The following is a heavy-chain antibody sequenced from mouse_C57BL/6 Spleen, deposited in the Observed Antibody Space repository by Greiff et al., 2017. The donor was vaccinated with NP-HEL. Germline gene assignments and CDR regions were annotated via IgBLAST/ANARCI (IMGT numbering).Heavy chain of an antibody. D-gene: IGHD2-5*01. CDR2: ISYSGST. CDR1: GYSITSGYD. Sequence: EVQLVESGPGMVKPSQSLSLTCTVTGYSITSGYDWHWIRHFPGNKLEWMGYISYSGSTNYNPSLKSRISITHDTSKNHFFLELNSVTTEDTATYYCARGDSNYAWFAYWGQGTLVTVSA. V-gene: IGHV3-1*01. CDR3: ARGDSNYAWFAY. J-gene: IGHJ3*01.